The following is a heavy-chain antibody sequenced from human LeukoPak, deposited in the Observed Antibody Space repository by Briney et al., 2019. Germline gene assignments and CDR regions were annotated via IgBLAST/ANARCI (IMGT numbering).Heavy chain of an antibody. CDR3: AKTDYYDSSGYFYAFDI. D-gene: IGHD3-22*01. V-gene: IGHV3-23*01. J-gene: IGHJ3*02. Sequence: PGGSLRLSRAASGFTFSGYAMSWVRQAPGKGLEWVSAISGSGGSTYYADSVKGRFTISRDNSKNTLYLQMNSLRAEDTAVYYCAKTDYYDSSGYFYAFDIWGHGTTVTVSS. CDR1: GFTFSGYA. CDR2: ISGSGGST.